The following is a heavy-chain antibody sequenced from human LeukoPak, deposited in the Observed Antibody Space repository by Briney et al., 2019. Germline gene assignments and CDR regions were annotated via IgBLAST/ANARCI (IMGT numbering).Heavy chain of an antibody. Sequence: SQTLSLTCAISGDSVSSNSAAWNWIRQSPSRGLEWLGRTYYRSKWYNDYAVSVKSRITINPDTSKNQFSLQLNSVTPEDTAVYYCARVGMIRGVIPNWFDPWGQGTLVTVSS. CDR2: TYYRSKWYN. CDR3: ARVGMIRGVIPNWFDP. V-gene: IGHV6-1*01. CDR1: GDSVSSNSAA. D-gene: IGHD3-10*01. J-gene: IGHJ5*02.